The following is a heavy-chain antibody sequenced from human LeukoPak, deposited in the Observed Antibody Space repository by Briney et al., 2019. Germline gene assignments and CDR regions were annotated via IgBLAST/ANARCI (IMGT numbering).Heavy chain of an antibody. CDR2: ISAYNGNT. CDR3: ARTLGIAAAGGIDY. J-gene: IGHJ4*02. V-gene: IGHV1-18*01. D-gene: IGHD6-25*01. CDR1: GYTFTNYG. Sequence: ASVKVSCKASGYTFTNYGISWLRQAPGQGLEWMGWISAYNGNTNYAQKLQGRVTMTTDTSTSTAYMELRSLRSDDTAVYYCARTLGIAAAGGIDYWGQGTLVTVSS.